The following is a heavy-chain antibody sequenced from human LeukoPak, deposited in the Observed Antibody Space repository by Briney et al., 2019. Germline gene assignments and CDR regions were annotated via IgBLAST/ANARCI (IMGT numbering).Heavy chain of an antibody. CDR1: GGSISSYY. D-gene: IGHD2-15*01. CDR2: IYTSGST. J-gene: IGHJ4*02. V-gene: IGHV4-4*09. Sequence: SETLSLTCTVSGGSISSYYWSWIRQPPGKGLEWIGYIYTSGSTNYNPSLKSRVTISVDTSKNQFSLKLSSVTAADTAVYYCARHEDTWGYFDYWGQGTLVTVSS. CDR3: ARHEDTWGYFDY.